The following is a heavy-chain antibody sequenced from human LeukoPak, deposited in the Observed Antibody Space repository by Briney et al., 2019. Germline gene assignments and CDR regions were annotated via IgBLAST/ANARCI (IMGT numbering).Heavy chain of an antibody. D-gene: IGHD3-3*01. J-gene: IGHJ5*02. CDR1: GFTVSSNY. CDR2: IYTNGNT. Sequence: GGSLRLSCAASGFTVSSNYMSWVRQAPGKGLEWVSVIYTNGNTYYADSVKGRFTISRDSSKNMLYLQMNSLRAEDTAVYYCARILYVLTIYQTPGGRETLVTVSS. CDR3: ARILYVLTIYQTP. V-gene: IGHV3-66*01.